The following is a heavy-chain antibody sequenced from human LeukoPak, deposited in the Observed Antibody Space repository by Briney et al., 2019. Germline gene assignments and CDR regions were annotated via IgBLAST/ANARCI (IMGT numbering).Heavy chain of an antibody. V-gene: IGHV4-34*01. Sequence: PSETLSLTCAVYGGSFRGYYWSWIRQPPGKGREGMGEINHSGSTNYNPSLKSRVTISVDTSKNQFSLKLSSVTAADTAVYYCARGIYYDFWSGYYNYWGQGTLVAVSS. CDR3: ARGIYYDFWSGYYNY. J-gene: IGHJ4*02. D-gene: IGHD3-3*01. CDR1: GGSFRGYY. CDR2: INHSGST.